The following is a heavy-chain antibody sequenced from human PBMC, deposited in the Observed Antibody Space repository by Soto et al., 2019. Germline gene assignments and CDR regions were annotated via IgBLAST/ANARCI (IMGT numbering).Heavy chain of an antibody. CDR2: INPNNGAT. CDR1: RYIFTGNY. CDR3: APHYPDSSGYFDH. D-gene: IGHD3-22*01. V-gene: IGHV1-2*02. Sequence: ASVEVRCNASRYIFTGNYIHWVRQAPGQGLEYMGWINPNNGATNYAQNFQGRVTMTWDTSISTAYMEVRRLRSDDTAVYYCAPHYPDSSGYFDHWGQGTLVPVSS. J-gene: IGHJ4*02.